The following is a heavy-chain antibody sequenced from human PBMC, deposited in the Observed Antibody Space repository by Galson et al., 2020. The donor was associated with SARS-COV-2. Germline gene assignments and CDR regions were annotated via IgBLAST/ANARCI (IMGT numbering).Heavy chain of an antibody. CDR2: IDPVDSDT. V-gene: IGHV5-51*01. CDR1: GSSFTDYL. Sequence: HGESLKTSCNGAGSSFTDYLIGWVRQMPGKALEWVGIIDPVDSDTRYSPSSRGQVTISADNSITTAYLEWSALKASDTAMYYCARATTGTIHPYYFDNWGQGTLVTVSS. J-gene: IGHJ4*02. D-gene: IGHD1-1*01. CDR3: ARATTGTIHPYYFDN.